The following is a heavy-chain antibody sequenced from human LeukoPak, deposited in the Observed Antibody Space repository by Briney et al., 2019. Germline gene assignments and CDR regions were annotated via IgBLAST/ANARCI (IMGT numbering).Heavy chain of an antibody. V-gene: IGHV3-74*01. CDR2: INSDGSST. Sequence: PGRSLRLSCAASGFIFSSYGMHWVRQAPGKGLVWVSRINSDGSSTSYADSVKGRFTISRDNAKNTLYLQMNSLRAEDTAVYYCVRVGYSSSWYVDYWDQGTLVTVSS. CDR3: VRVGYSSSWYVDY. D-gene: IGHD6-13*01. CDR1: GFIFSSYG. J-gene: IGHJ4*02.